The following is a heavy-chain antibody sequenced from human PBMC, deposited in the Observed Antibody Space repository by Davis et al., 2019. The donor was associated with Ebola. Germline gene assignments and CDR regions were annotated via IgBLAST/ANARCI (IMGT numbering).Heavy chain of an antibody. CDR1: GFTFSSYS. J-gene: IGHJ5*02. Sequence: PGGSLRLSCAASGFTFSSYSMNWVRQAPGKGLEWVSSISSSSSYIYYADSVKGRFTISRDNAKNSLYLQMNSLRAEDTAVYYCARGVRWELLSWFDPWGQGTLVTVSS. CDR3: ARGVRWELLSWFDP. CDR2: ISSSSSYI. V-gene: IGHV3-21*01. D-gene: IGHD1-26*01.